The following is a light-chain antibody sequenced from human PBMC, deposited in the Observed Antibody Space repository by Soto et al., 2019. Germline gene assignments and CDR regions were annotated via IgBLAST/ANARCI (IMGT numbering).Light chain of an antibody. CDR3: QQYDSLPIT. V-gene: IGKV3-20*01. J-gene: IGKJ5*01. CDR2: GAS. CDR1: QSVSSSY. Sequence: EILLTQSPGTLSLSPGDRATLSCRASQSVSSSYLEWYQQKPGKAPGLLIYGASSRATGIPERFSGSGSGTDFTLTISSLQSEDFEVYYCQQYDSLPITFGQGTRLEIK.